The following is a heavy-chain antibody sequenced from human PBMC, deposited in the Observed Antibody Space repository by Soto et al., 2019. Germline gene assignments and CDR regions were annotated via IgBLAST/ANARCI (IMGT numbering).Heavy chain of an antibody. D-gene: IGHD2-21*02. CDR2: INPAGGTT. V-gene: IGHV1-46*01. CDR3: ALKVVTYYDN. Sequence: QVQLVQSGAEVKKPGASVRISCRASGYSFTSTYVHWVRQAPGQGPEWMGIINPAGGTTYYAQKFXXRLTITSDTSAATVFMDLNDLTSEDTAVYFCALKVVTYYDNWGQGTLLTVSS. J-gene: IGHJ4*02. CDR1: GYSFTSTY.